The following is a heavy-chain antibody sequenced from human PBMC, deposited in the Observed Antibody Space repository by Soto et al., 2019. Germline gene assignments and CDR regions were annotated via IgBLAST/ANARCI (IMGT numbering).Heavy chain of an antibody. CDR3: ARHSFENYYDSRGYRYYYYYYGMDV. Sequence: PGESLKISFKGSGCSFSSYWIGWVRQMPGKAPDWRGIIYPGDSDTRYSPSFQGQVTSSADKSISTAYLQWSSLKASDTAMDYCARHSFENYYDSRGYRYYYYYYGMDVWGQGTTVTVSS. V-gene: IGHV5-51*01. CDR2: IYPGDSDT. J-gene: IGHJ6*02. D-gene: IGHD3-22*01. CDR1: GCSFSSYW.